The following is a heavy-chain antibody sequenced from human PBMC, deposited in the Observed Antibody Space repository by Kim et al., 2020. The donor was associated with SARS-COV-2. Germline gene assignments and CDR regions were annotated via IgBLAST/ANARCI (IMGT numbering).Heavy chain of an antibody. V-gene: IGHV1-3*01. CDR1: GYTFTSYA. J-gene: IGHJ6*02. CDR3: ARERGGGGSGIPTPYYYGMDV. D-gene: IGHD3-10*01. CDR2: INAGNGNT. Sequence: ASVKVSCKASGYTFTSYAMHWVRQAPGQRLEWMGWINAGNGNTKYSQKLQGRVTITRDTSASTAYMELSSLRSEDTAVYYCARERGGGGSGIPTPYYYGMDVWGQGTTVTVSS.